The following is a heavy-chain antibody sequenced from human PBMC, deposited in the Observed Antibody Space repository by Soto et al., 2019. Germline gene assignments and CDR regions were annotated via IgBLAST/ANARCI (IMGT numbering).Heavy chain of an antibody. Sequence: PSETLSLTCIVSGGSITRNNHYWGWIRQSPGKGLEWIGSILYSGSTNYNPPLKSRVTLSVETSKNQFSLKMSSVTAADTALYYCARLGSSGWYKRSYFDYWGQATLVTVSS. D-gene: IGHD6-19*01. J-gene: IGHJ4*02. CDR2: ILYSGST. CDR1: GGSITRNNHY. V-gene: IGHV4-39*01. CDR3: ARLGSSGWYKRSYFDY.